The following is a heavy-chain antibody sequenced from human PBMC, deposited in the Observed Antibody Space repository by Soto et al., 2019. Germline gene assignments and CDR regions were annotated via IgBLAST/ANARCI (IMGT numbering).Heavy chain of an antibody. D-gene: IGHD1-26*01. CDR3: ARLFPHSGSYLDY. CDR1: GGSISSSSYY. Sequence: SETLSLTCTVSGGSISSSSYYWGWIRQPPGKGLEWIGSVYYSGSPYYNPSLKSRVTISVDTSKNQFSLKLSSVTAADTAVYYCARLFPHSGSYLDYWGQGTPVTVSS. V-gene: IGHV4-39*01. CDR2: VYYSGSP. J-gene: IGHJ4*02.